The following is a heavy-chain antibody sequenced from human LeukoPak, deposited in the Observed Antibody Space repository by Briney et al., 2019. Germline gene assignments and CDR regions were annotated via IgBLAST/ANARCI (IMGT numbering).Heavy chain of an antibody. CDR1: GFTFRSHA. Sequence: PGGSLRLSCVGSGFTFRSHAMSWVRQAPEKGLEFVSGIYENGGTTYYADSVKGRFSISRDNSKNTLYLQMDSLRGEDTAVYYCAKGSTFTAASSSDFDYWGQGTLVTVSS. CDR3: AKGSTFTAASSSDFDY. V-gene: IGHV3-23*01. J-gene: IGHJ4*02. CDR2: IYENGGTT. D-gene: IGHD6-19*01.